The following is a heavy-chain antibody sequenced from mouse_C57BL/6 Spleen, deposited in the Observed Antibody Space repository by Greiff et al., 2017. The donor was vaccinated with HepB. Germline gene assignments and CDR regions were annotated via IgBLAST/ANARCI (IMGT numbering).Heavy chain of an antibody. Sequence: VQGVESGPELVKPGASVKLSCKASGYTFTSYDINWVKQRPGQGLEWIGWIYPRAGSTKYTEKFKGKATLTVDTSSSTAYMELHSLTSEDSAVYFCAPITTVVDWYFDVWGTGTTVTVSS. CDR3: APITTVVDWYFDV. D-gene: IGHD1-1*01. CDR1: GYTFTSYD. J-gene: IGHJ1*03. CDR2: IYPRAGST. V-gene: IGHV1-85*01.